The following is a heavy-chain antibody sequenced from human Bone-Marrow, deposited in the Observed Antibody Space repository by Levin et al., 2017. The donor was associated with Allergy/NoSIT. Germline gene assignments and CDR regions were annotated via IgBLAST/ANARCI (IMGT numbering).Heavy chain of an antibody. D-gene: IGHD2-15*01. Sequence: AASVKVSCKSSGDTFRSHAISWVRQAPGQGLEWMGVITPMFGTANFAQKFQGRVTITADESATTVYMDLRSLRSEDTAVYYCTRGRLGWYFDPWGQGTLVTVSS. CDR3: TRGRLGWYFDP. J-gene: IGHJ5*02. CDR2: ITPMFGTA. V-gene: IGHV1-69*13. CDR1: GDTFRSHA.